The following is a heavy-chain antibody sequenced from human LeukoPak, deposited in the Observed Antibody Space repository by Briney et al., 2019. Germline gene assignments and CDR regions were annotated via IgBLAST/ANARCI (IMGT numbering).Heavy chain of an antibody. V-gene: IGHV3-21*01. Sequence: PGGSLRLSCAASGFTFSSYSMNWVRQAPGKGLEWVSSISSSSSYIYYADSVKGRFTISRDHAKNSLYLQMNSLRAEDTAVYYCARGLNCSSTSCYLDYFDYWGQGTLVTVSS. CDR3: ARGLNCSSTSCYLDYFDY. CDR1: GFTFSSYS. J-gene: IGHJ4*02. CDR2: ISSSSSYI. D-gene: IGHD2-2*01.